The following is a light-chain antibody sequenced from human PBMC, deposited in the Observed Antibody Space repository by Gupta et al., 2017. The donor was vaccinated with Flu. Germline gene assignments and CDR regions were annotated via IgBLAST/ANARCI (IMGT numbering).Light chain of an antibody. CDR1: QSLSSW. CDR2: KAS. CDR3: QQYDSYSLT. Sequence: GDRVTITCRASQSLSSWLAWYQQKPGKAPNLLIYKASNLESGVPSRFSGSGSGTEFTLTISSLQPDDFATYYCQQYDSYSLTFGHGTKLEI. V-gene: IGKV1-5*03. J-gene: IGKJ2*01.